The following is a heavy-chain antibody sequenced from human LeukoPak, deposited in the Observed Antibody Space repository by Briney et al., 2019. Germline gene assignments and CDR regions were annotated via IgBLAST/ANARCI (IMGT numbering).Heavy chain of an antibody. V-gene: IGHV3-23*01. CDR2: ISGSGGST. CDR1: GFTFSSYA. Sequence: PGGSLRLSCAASGFTFSSYAMSWVRQAPGKGLEWVSAISGSGGSTYYADSVKGRFTISRDNSKNTLYLQMNSLRAEDTAVYYCAKDQYHDFWSGYSNWFDPWGQGTLVTVSS. J-gene: IGHJ5*02. CDR3: AKDQYHDFWSGYSNWFDP. D-gene: IGHD3-3*01.